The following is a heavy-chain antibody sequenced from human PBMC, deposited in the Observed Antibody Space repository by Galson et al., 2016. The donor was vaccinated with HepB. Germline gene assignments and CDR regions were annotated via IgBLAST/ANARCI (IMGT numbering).Heavy chain of an antibody. CDR1: GFTFKTHA. CDR3: VKVGGSGSYYTSYFDH. J-gene: IGHJ4*02. V-gene: IGHV3-64D*06. CDR2: ISNNGGNT. Sequence: SLRLSCAVSGFTFKTHAMHWVRQAPGKGLEYVSTISNNGGNTNYADSVKGRFTISRDNSKNTLYLQMGSLRADDTAIYYCVKVGGSGSYYTSYFDHWGQGTLVTVSS. D-gene: IGHD3-10*01.